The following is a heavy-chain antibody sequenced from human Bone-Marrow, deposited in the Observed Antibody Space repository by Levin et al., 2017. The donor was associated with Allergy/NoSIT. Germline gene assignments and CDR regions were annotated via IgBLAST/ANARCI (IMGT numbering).Heavy chain of an antibody. Sequence: ASVKVSCEASGYTFTNYDVNWVRQATGQGLEGMGWMNPNSGNTGYAQRFRGRLTLTRASSITTASMELSSLTSDDTAIDYCVTEKWERLTSYKYSGLDVWGQGTTVTVSS. J-gene: IGHJ6*02. CDR1: GYTFTNYD. CDR2: MNPNSGNT. V-gene: IGHV1-8*01. CDR3: VTEKWERLTSYKYSGLDV. D-gene: IGHD1-26*01.